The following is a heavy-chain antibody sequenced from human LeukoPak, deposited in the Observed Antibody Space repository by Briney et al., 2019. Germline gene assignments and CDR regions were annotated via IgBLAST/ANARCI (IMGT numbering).Heavy chain of an antibody. Sequence: SETLSLTCTVSGSISGYYWSWIRQPPGKGLEWIGYIYTSGSTNYNPSLESRVTISIDTSKNQFSLDLSSVTAADTAVYYCARQKCTSTSCLTKNAFDIWGQGTMVTVSS. CDR3: ARQKCTSTSCLTKNAFDI. V-gene: IGHV4-4*09. D-gene: IGHD2-2*01. CDR1: GSISGYY. J-gene: IGHJ3*02. CDR2: IYTSGST.